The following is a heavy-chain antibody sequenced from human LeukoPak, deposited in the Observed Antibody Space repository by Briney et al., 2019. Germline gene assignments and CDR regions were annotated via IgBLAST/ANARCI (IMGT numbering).Heavy chain of an antibody. D-gene: IGHD1-1*01. J-gene: IGHJ4*02. V-gene: IGHV3-21*01. Sequence: GGSLRISCAASGFSFRSYSMDWVRQAPGKGLEWVSSITGSSSYISYADSVKGRFTISRDNAENSLFLQMNSLRPEDTAVYFCARDRLEGGGTFDSWGQGTLVTVSS. CDR2: ITGSSSYI. CDR1: GFSFRSYS. CDR3: ARDRLEGGGTFDS.